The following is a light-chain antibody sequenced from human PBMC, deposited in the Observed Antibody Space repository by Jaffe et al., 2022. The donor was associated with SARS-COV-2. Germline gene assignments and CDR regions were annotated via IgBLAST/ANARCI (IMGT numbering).Light chain of an antibody. Sequence: EIVLTQSPGTLSLSPGERVTLSCRASQSVSSNSLAWYQQKPGQAPRLLIYDVSSRATGIPDRFSGSGSGTDFTLTISRVEPEDFAVYYCQQYGGSRTFGQGTKVEVK. CDR3: QQYGGSRT. CDR2: DVS. J-gene: IGKJ1*01. CDR1: QSVSSNS. V-gene: IGKV3-20*01.